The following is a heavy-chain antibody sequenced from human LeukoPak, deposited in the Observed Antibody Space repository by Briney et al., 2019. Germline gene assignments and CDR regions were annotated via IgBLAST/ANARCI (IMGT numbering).Heavy chain of an antibody. CDR3: ASGAPYYDYVWGSYYGYFDY. J-gene: IGHJ4*02. CDR2: IYYSGST. Sequence: SETLSLTCTVSGGSISSYYWSWIRQPPGKGLEWIGYIYYSGSTNYNPSLKSRVTISVDTSKIQFSLKLSSVTAADTAVYYCASGAPYYDYVWGSYYGYFDYWGQGTLVTVSS. V-gene: IGHV4-59*08. CDR1: GGSISSYY. D-gene: IGHD3-16*01.